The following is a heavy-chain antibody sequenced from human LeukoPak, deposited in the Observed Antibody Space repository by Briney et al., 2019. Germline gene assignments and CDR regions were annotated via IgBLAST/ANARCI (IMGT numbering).Heavy chain of an antibody. J-gene: IGHJ4*02. CDR2: IYYSGYT. D-gene: IGHD2-15*01. Sequence: SSETLSLTCTVSGGSISSSSYYWGWIRQPPGKGLEWIGSIYYSGYTFYNPSLKSRVTISVDTSKKQFSLKLSSVTAADTAVYYCASPSYCSGGSCYDFDGYFDYWGQGTLVTVSS. CDR1: GGSISSSSYY. CDR3: ASPSYCSGGSCYDFDGYFDY. V-gene: IGHV4-39*01.